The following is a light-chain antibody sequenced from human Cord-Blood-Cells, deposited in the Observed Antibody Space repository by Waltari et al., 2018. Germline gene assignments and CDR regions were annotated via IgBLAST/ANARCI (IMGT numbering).Light chain of an antibody. V-gene: IGLV2-8*01. CDR2: EVS. J-gene: IGLJ2*01. CDR1: SSDVGGSNY. Sequence: QSALTQPPSASGSPGQSVTISCTGTSSDVGGSNYDSWYQQHPGKAPKLMIYEVSKRPSGVPDRFSGSKAGNTASLTVSGLQAEDEADYYCSSYAGSNNLVFGGGTKLTVL. CDR3: SSYAGSNNLV.